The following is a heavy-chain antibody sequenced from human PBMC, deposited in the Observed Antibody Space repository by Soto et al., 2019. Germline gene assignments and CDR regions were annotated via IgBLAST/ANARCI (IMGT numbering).Heavy chain of an antibody. D-gene: IGHD2-15*01. Sequence: EVQVVESGGGLVQPGGSLRLSCAASGFTFSSYSMNWVRQAPGRGREWVSYISSSSSSIFYADSVKGRFTISRDNAKNSLYLQMNSLRAEDTAVYYCARNLCSGGSCYGDYWGQGTLVTVSS. J-gene: IGHJ4*02. CDR1: GFTFSSYS. CDR2: ISSSSSSI. CDR3: ARNLCSGGSCYGDY. V-gene: IGHV3-48*01.